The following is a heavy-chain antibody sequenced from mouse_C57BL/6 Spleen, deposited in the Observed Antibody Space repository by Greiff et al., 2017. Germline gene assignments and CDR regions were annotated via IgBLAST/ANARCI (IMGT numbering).Heavy chain of an antibody. Sequence: QVQLQQPGPELVKPGASVKLSCKASGYTFTGYWMQWVKQRPGKGLEWIGEINPCTGATTYNQKFKGKATLTVDKSSSTAYMQLNSLTSEDSAVYYCARGGCARRDFAMGDWGQGTSVSAS. CDR3: ARGGCARRDFAMGD. J-gene: IGHJ4*01. CDR2: INPCTGAT. CDR1: GYTFTGYW. D-gene: IGHD3-3*01. V-gene: IGHV1-50*01.